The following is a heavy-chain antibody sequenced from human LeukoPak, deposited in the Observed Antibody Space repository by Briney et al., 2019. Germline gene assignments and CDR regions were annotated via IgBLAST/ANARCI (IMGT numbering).Heavy chain of an antibody. CDR1: GGTFSSYA. D-gene: IGHD2-15*01. CDR2: IIPILGIA. J-gene: IGHJ5*02. Sequence: SVKVSCKASGGTFSSYAISWVRQAPGQGLEWMGRIIPILGIANYAQKFQGRVTMTRDTSTSTVYMELSSLRSEDTAVYYCARGGYCSGGSCYPNNWFDPWGQGTLVTVSS. CDR3: ARGGYCSGGSCYPNNWFDP. V-gene: IGHV1-69*04.